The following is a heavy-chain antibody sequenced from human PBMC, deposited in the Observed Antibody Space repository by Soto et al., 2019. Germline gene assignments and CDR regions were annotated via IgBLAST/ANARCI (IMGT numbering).Heavy chain of an antibody. CDR1: DGSSISRGGY. D-gene: IGHD3-22*01. J-gene: IGHJ4*02. V-gene: IGHV4-31*03. Sequence: FLTMSVTCTVSDGSSISRGGYCSWIRQHPGKGLEWIGYIYYSGSTYYNPSLKSRVTISVDTSKNQFSLKLTSVTAADTAVYYCARDHDSSSYSAYWGQGTLVTVSS. CDR2: IYYSGST. CDR3: ARDHDSSSYSAY.